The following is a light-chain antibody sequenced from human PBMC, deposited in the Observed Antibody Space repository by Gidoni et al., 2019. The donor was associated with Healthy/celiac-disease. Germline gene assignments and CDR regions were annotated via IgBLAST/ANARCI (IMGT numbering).Light chain of an antibody. J-gene: IGKJ1*01. CDR1: QSVLYSSNNKNY. CDR2: WAS. CDR3: KQYYSTPGT. Sequence: DIVMTQYPDSLAVSLGERATINCKSSQSVLYSSNNKNYLAWYQQKPGQPPKLLIYWASTRESGVPDRFSGSGSGTDFTRTISSLQAEDGAVYYCKQYYSTPGTFGQGTKVEIK. V-gene: IGKV4-1*01.